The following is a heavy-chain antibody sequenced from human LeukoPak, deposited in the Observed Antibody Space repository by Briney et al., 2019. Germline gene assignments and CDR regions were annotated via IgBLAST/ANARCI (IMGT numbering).Heavy chain of an antibody. V-gene: IGHV4-34*01. D-gene: IGHD3-22*01. CDR1: GGSFSGYY. J-gene: IGHJ4*02. CDR3: ASDYYDSSGLYYFDY. Sequence: SETLSLTCAVYGGSFSGYYWSWIRQPPGEGPGWVGEINHSGSTNYNPSLKSRVTISVDTSKNQFSLKLSSVTAADTAVYYCASDYYDSSGLYYFDYWGQGTLVTVSS. CDR2: INHSGST.